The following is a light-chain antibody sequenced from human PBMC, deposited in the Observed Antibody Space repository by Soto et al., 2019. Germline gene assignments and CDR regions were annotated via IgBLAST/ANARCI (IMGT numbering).Light chain of an antibody. CDR2: DVS. CDR1: QNIGRY. Sequence: DSQMTQSASTVSASGGERVTMTCRASQNIGRYLVWHQQKPGKAPKLLISDVSSLPSGVPSRFSGSGSGTEFTLTISSVQPDDFATYYCQQYKSYKTFGQGTKVDIK. J-gene: IGKJ1*01. V-gene: IGKV1-5*01. CDR3: QQYKSYKT.